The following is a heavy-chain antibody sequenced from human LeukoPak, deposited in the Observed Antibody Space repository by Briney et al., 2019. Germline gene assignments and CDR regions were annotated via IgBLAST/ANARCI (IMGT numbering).Heavy chain of an antibody. CDR1: GFTFTNYW. J-gene: IGHJ3*02. CDR2: IKQDRSEK. V-gene: IGHV3-7*03. Sequence: PGGSLRLSCAASGFTFTNYWMSWVRQAPGKGLELVANIKQDRSEKYYVDSVKGRFTISRDNAKNSLYLQMNSLRAEDTAVYYCARDKGIAAAGTTAFDIWGQGTMVTVSS. D-gene: IGHD6-13*01. CDR3: ARDKGIAAAGTTAFDI.